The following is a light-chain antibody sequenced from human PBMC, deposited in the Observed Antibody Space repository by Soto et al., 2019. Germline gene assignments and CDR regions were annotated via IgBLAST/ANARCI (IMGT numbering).Light chain of an antibody. CDR3: QQYNSYPLT. Sequence: DIQMTQSPSTLSASVGDRVTITCRASQSISRCLAWYQQKPGKAPNLLIYKASSLESGVQSRFSGSGSGTEFTLTISSLQPDDFATYYCQQYNSYPLTFGGGTKVEIK. CDR1: QSISRC. J-gene: IGKJ4*01. CDR2: KAS. V-gene: IGKV1-5*03.